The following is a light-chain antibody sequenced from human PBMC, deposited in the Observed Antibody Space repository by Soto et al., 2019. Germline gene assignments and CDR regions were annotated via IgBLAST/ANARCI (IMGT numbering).Light chain of an antibody. J-gene: IGKJ1*01. CDR1: QGISSY. V-gene: IGKV1D-8*03. CDR2: AAS. CDR3: QQTFNTPPWT. Sequence: IGITQSPSLLSASTGDRVTISCRMSQGISSYLAWYQQKPAKAPKLLLYAASSLQRGVPSRFSGSGSGTDFTLTINNLQPADFASYFCQQTFNTPPWTFGQGTKVDIK.